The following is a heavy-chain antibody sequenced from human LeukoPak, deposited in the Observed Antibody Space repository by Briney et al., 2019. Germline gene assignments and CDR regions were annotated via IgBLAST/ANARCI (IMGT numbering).Heavy chain of an antibody. CDR3: AKLIAVADTDDY. J-gene: IGHJ4*02. CDR2: ISGNDGST. Sequence: GGSLRLSCAASGFTFSSQAMSWVRQAPGEGLEWVSSISGNDGSTNYADSVKGRFTISRDNSKSTLYLQLNSLRAEDTAVYYCAKLIAVADTDDYWGQGALVTVSS. D-gene: IGHD6-19*01. CDR1: GFTFSSQA. V-gene: IGHV3-23*01.